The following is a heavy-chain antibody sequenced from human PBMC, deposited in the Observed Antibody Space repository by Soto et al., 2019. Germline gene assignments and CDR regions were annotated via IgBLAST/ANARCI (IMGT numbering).Heavy chain of an antibody. V-gene: IGHV4-59*08. D-gene: IGHD3-16*01. Sequence: QVQLQESGPGLVKPSETLSLTCTVSGGSISSYYWSWIRQPPGKGLEWIGYSYYSGSTNYNPSLTSPAPISVDTAKNQFSLKLSSVTAADTAVYYCARRWGTTFDFWGQGTLVTVSP. CDR1: GGSISSYY. CDR2: SYYSGST. CDR3: ARRWGTTFDF. J-gene: IGHJ4*02.